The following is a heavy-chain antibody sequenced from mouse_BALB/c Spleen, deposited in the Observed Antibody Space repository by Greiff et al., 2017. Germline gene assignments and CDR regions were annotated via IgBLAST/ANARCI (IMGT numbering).Heavy chain of an antibody. CDR2: ISSGGGST. Sequence: DVQLVESGGGLVKPGGSLKLSCAASGFAFSSYDMSWVRQTPEKRLEWVAYISSGGGSTYYPDTVKGRFTISRDNAKNTLYLQMSSLKSEDTAMYYCARDYGSSAWFAYWGQGTLVTVSA. J-gene: IGHJ3*01. D-gene: IGHD1-1*01. CDR3: ARDYGSSAWFAY. V-gene: IGHV5-12-1*01. CDR1: GFAFSSYD.